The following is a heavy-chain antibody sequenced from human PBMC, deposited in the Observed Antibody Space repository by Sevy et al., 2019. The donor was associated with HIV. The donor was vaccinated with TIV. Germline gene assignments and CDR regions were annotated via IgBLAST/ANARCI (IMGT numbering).Heavy chain of an antibody. CDR2: IKQDGSEK. V-gene: IGHV3-7*03. CDR3: ATFPPYSCGDY. J-gene: IGHJ4*02. CDR1: GFTFISYW. Sequence: GGSLRLSCAASGFTFISYWMSWVRQAPGKGLEWVANIKQDGSEKYYVDSVKGRFTISRDNAKNSLYLQMNSLRAEDTAVYYCATFPPYSCGDYWGQGTLVTVSS. D-gene: IGHD6-19*01.